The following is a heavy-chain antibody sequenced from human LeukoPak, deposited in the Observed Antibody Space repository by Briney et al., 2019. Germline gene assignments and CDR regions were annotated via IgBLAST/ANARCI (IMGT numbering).Heavy chain of an antibody. J-gene: IGHJ3*02. CDR3: AREMGNPRWLQSPRIGPHAFDI. Sequence: GASAKVSCKVSGYTLTELSMHWVRQAPGKGLEWMGGFDPEDGETIYAQKFQGRVTMTRDTSTSTVYMELSSLRSEDTAVYYCAREMGNPRWLQSPRIGPHAFDIWGQGTMVTVSS. D-gene: IGHD5-24*01. CDR1: GYTLTELS. CDR2: FDPEDGET. V-gene: IGHV1-24*01.